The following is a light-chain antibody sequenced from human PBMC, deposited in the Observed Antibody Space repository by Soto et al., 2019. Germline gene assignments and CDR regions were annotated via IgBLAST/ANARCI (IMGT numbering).Light chain of an antibody. CDR3: QQRSNWPPT. CDR2: DAS. CDR1: QSVSSY. Sequence: EIVLTQSPATLSLSPGERATLSCRASQSVSSYLAWYQQKPGQAPRLLIYDASNRATGIPARFSGSGSGTDFTPTISSLEPEVFAVYYWQQRSNWPPTFGGGTKVEIK. V-gene: IGKV3-11*01. J-gene: IGKJ4*01.